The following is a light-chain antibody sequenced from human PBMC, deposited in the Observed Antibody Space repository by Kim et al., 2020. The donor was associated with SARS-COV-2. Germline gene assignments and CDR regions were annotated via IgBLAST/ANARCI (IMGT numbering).Light chain of an antibody. V-gene: IGLV1-44*01. Sequence: ELTQPPSASGTPGQRVTISCSGSSSNIGSNTVNWYQQLPGTAPKLLIYGNNQRPSGVPDRFSGSKSGTSASLAISGLQSEDEADYYCAAWDDSLNGVFGGGTQLTVL. CDR2: GNN. CDR3: AAWDDSLNGV. J-gene: IGLJ3*02. CDR1: SSNIGSNT.